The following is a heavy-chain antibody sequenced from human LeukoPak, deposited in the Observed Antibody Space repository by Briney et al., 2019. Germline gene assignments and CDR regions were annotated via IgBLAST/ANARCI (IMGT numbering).Heavy chain of an antibody. J-gene: IGHJ4*02. D-gene: IGHD6-6*01. CDR1: GDSVSSNSSA. CDR2: TYYRSKWYN. Sequence: SQTLSLTCAISGDSVSSNSSAWNWIRQSPSRGLEWLGRTYYRSKWYNDYAVSVKSRITINPDTSKNQFSLKLSSVTAADTAVYYCARGRGSSSFHYFDYWGLGTLVTVSS. V-gene: IGHV6-1*01. CDR3: ARGRGSSSFHYFDY.